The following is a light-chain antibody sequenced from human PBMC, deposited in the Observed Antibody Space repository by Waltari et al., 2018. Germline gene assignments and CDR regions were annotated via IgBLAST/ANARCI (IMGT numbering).Light chain of an antibody. CDR3: GADHGSGSNFVV. CDR2: VGTGGIVG. Sequence: QPVLTQPPSASASLGASVTLTGTLSSGYSNYNVDWYQQRPGKGPRFVMRVGTGGIVGSKGDGIPDRFSVLGSGLNRYLTIKNIQEEDESDYHCGADHGSGSNFVVFGGGTKLTVL. V-gene: IGLV9-49*01. CDR1: SGYSNYN. J-gene: IGLJ2*01.